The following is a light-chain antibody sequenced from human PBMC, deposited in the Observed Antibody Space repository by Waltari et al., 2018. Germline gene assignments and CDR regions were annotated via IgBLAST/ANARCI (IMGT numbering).Light chain of an antibody. CDR2: EVS. J-gene: IGLJ2*01. V-gene: IGLV2-23*02. CDR1: SRDVGSYNL. CDR3: CSYAGSSTFV. Sequence: QSALTQPASVSGSPGPSITISCTGTSRDVGSYNLVSWYQQHPGKAPKVMIYEVSKRPSGVSNRFSGSKSGNTASLTISGLQAEDEADYYCCSYAGSSTFVFGGGTKLTVL.